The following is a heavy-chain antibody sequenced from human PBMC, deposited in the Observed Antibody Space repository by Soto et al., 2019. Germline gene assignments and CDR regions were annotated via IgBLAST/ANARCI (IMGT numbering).Heavy chain of an antibody. CDR3: ARGSGYGGIHFDY. CDR1: GGSVSSGSYY. D-gene: IGHD4-17*01. V-gene: IGHV4-61*01. Sequence: QVQLQESGPGLVKPSETLSLTCTVSGGSVSSGSYYWSWIRQPPGKGLEWIGYIYYSGSTNYNPSLTSRVTISVDTSKNQFSLKLSSVTAADTAVYYCARGSGYGGIHFDYWGQGTLVTVSS. CDR2: IYYSGST. J-gene: IGHJ4*02.